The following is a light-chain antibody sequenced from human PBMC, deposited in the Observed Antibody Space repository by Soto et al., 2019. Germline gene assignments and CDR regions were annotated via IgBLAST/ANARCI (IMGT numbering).Light chain of an antibody. CDR2: KDS. V-gene: IGLV3-27*01. CDR3: YSAADNNLGV. J-gene: IGLJ3*02. Sequence: SYELTQPSSVSVFPGQTARITCSGAVLAKKYARWFQQKPGQAPVLVIYKDSERPSGIPERFSGSSSGTTVTLTISGAQVEDEADYYCYSAADNNLGVFGGGTKLTVL. CDR1: VLAKKY.